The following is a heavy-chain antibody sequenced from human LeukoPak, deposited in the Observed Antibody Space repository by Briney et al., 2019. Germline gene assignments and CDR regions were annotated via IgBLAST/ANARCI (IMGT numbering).Heavy chain of an antibody. Sequence: ASVKVSCKASGYTFTNYDINWVRQATGQGLEWMGWMNPNSGNTGYAQKFQGRVTVTRNTSISTAYMELSSLRSEGTAVYYCARGGNYYGSGSYYSIDYWGQGTLVTVSS. CDR1: GYTFTNYD. CDR2: MNPNSGNT. CDR3: ARGGNYYGSGSYYSIDY. V-gene: IGHV1-8*01. J-gene: IGHJ4*02. D-gene: IGHD3-10*01.